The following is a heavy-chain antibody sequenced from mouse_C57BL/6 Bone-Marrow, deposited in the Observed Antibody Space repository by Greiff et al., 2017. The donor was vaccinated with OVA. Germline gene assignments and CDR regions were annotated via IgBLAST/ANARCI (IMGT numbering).Heavy chain of an antibody. J-gene: IGHJ3*01. Sequence: VQGVESGPGLVKPSQSLFLTCSITGFPITSGYYWIWIRQPAGKPLEWMGYITHSGETFYNPSIKSPISITRETSKNQFFLQLNTVTTEDTAMYYAAGELAWLAYWGQGTLVTVSA. V-gene: IGHV12-3*01. CDR1: GFPITSGYY. CDR2: ITHSGET. CDR3: AGELAWLAY.